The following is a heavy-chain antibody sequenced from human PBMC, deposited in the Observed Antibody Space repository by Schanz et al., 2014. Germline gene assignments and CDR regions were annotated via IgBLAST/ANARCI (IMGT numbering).Heavy chain of an antibody. V-gene: IGHV3-15*01. CDR1: GFTFSKAW. CDR3: TDGSAR. CDR2: IQGGASAGTT. D-gene: IGHD3-22*01. J-gene: IGHJ4*02. Sequence: EVQLVESGGGLVEPGGSLGLSCAASGFTFSKAWMSWVRQAPGKGLEWLGRIQGGASAGTTDYAAPVKGRFTISRDDSKNTMYLQMNSLKTEDTAVYYCTDGSARWGQGTLVTVSS.